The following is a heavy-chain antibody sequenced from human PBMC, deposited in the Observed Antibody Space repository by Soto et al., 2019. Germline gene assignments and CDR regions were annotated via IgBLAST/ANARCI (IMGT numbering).Heavy chain of an antibody. CDR2: IDGSGATK. CDR3: ARGFGRFNY. D-gene: IGHD3-10*01. CDR1: GFTFNDFE. V-gene: IGHV3-48*03. Sequence: PGGSLRLSCGVSGFTFNDFEMNWVRQAPGKGPEWLAYIDGSGATKKYADSVRGRFTISRDNPNNSLFLQMSSLSAADTVIYYCARGFGRFNYWGQGTLVSVSS. J-gene: IGHJ4*02.